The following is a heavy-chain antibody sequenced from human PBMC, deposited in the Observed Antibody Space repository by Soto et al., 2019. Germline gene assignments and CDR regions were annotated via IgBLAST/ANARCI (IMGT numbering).Heavy chain of an antibody. V-gene: IGHV3-7*01. CDR2: IKPDGSER. Sequence: EVQLVESGGGLVQPGGSLRLSCAASGFTFSSYWMSWVRQAPGRGLEWVANIKPDGSERYYVDSVRGRFTISRDNARNSLYLQMNSLRAEDTAVYYCARDEARPLGYWGQGTLVTVSS. CDR1: GFTFSSYW. J-gene: IGHJ4*02. D-gene: IGHD6-6*01. CDR3: ARDEARPLGY.